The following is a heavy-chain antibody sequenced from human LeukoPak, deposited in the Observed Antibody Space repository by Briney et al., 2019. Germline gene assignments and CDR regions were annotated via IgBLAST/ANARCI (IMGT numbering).Heavy chain of an antibody. CDR1: GDSVSTKSAA. J-gene: IGHJ4*02. V-gene: IGHV6-1*01. CDR3: AGGTAAAGIAY. D-gene: IGHD6-13*01. Sequence: SQTLSLTYAISGDSVSTKSAAWNWIRQSPSRGLEWLGSTYYRSKWYNDYALSVQSRIIVNPHTSKNQFSLQLSSVTPEDTALYYCAGGTAAAGIAYWGQGTLVTVSS. CDR2: TYYRSKWYN.